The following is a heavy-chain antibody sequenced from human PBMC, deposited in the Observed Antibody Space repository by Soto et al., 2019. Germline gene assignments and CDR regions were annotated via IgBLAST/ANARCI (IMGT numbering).Heavy chain of an antibody. J-gene: IGHJ6*03. V-gene: IGHV3-30*18. D-gene: IGHD2-2*01. CDR2: ISYDGSNK. CDR1: VFTFSSYG. CDR3: AKDMGYCSSTSCPLTGYYYYMDV. Sequence: QPGGSLRLSCAASVFTFSSYGMHWVRQAPGKGLEWVAVISYDGSNKYYADSVKGRFTISRDNSKNTLYLQMNSLRAEDTAVYYCAKDMGYCSSTSCPLTGYYYYMDVWGKGTTVTVSS.